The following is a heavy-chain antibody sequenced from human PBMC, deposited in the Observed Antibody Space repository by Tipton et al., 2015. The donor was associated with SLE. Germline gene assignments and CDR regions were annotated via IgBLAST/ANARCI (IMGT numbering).Heavy chain of an antibody. CDR3: ARSCSGDSCSLT. Sequence: QLVQSGSELKRPGASVKISCRASGYSIGSNPIVWVRQAPGQGLEWMGRINPKSGGTNYAQKFQGRVTMTRDTSITTAYMELNSLRSDDTAVYYCARSCSGDSCSLTWGQGTLVTISS. CDR1: GYSIGSNP. V-gene: IGHV1-2*06. CDR2: INPKSGGT. D-gene: IGHD2-15*01. J-gene: IGHJ5*02.